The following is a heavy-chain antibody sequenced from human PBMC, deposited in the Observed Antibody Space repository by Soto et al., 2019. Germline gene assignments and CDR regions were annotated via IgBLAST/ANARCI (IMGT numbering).Heavy chain of an antibody. CDR2: ISVSGETT. CDR1: GFTFAGYA. V-gene: IGHV3-23*01. D-gene: IGHD2-15*01. CDR3: AKDIWRKSPIGYDY. Sequence: EVQLLESGGGLVQPGGSLRLSCAASGFTFAGYALTWVRQAPGKGLEWVSAISVSGETTFYADSVRGRFTISRDDSRDTLYLQMNSLIPEDTAFYYCAKDIWRKSPIGYDYWGQGSLVTVSS. J-gene: IGHJ4*02.